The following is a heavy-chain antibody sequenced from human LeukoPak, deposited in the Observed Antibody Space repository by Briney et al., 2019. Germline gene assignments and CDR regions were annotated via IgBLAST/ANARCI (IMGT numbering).Heavy chain of an antibody. CDR2: IYYSGST. Sequence: SETLSLTCTVSGGSISSSSYYWGWIRQPPGKGLEWIGSIYYSGSTYYNPSLKSRVTISVDTSKNQFSLKLSSVTAADTAVYYCARSKQLVPRLFDYWGQGTLVTVSS. CDR1: GGSISSSSYY. J-gene: IGHJ4*02. V-gene: IGHV4-39*07. CDR3: ARSKQLVPRLFDY. D-gene: IGHD6-6*01.